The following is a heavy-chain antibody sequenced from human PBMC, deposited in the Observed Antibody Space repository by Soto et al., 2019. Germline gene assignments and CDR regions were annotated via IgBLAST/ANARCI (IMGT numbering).Heavy chain of an antibody. Sequence: GGSLRLSCAASGFTFSSYWMSWVRQAPGKGLEWVANIKQDGSEKYYVDSVKGRFTISRDNAKNSLYLQMNSLRAEDTAVYYCASEWLLRYFDYWGQGTLVTVSS. D-gene: IGHD3-22*01. J-gene: IGHJ4*02. CDR2: IKQDGSEK. CDR1: GFTFSSYW. CDR3: ASEWLLRYFDY. V-gene: IGHV3-7*01.